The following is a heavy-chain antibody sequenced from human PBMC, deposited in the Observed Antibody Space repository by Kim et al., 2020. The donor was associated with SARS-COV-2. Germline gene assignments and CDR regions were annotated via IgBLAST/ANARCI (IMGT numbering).Heavy chain of an antibody. Sequence: GGSLRLSCAASGFTFTSDWLSWVRQAPGKGLEWVANIKEDGSERYYVNSVEGRFTISRDNAKNSLYLQMNSLRAEDTGVYYCARDRSYSLDYWGQRILVTVSS. CDR2: IKEDGSER. CDR1: GFTFTSDW. V-gene: IGHV3-7*01. J-gene: IGHJ4*02. CDR3: ARDRSYSLDY. D-gene: IGHD1-26*01.